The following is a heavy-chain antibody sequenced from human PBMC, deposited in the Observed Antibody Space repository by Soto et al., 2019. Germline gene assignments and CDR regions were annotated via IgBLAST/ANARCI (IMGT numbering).Heavy chain of an antibody. V-gene: IGHV3-7*01. CDR1: GFTFSSYW. J-gene: IGHJ4*02. D-gene: IGHD3-9*01. Sequence: EVQLVESGGGLVQPGGSLRLSCAASGFTFSSYWVSWVRQAPGKGLEWVANIKQDGSEKYYVDSVKGRFTISRDNAKNSLYLQMNSLRAEDTAVYYCASGAGNYDILTGYPLDYWGQGTLVTVSS. CDR3: ASGAGNYDILTGYPLDY. CDR2: IKQDGSEK.